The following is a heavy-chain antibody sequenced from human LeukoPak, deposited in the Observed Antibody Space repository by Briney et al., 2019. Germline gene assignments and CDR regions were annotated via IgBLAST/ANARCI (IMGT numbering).Heavy chain of an antibody. J-gene: IGHJ4*02. Sequence: SETLSLTCAVYGGSFSGYYWSWIRQPPGKGLEWIGEINHSGNTYYNPSLKSRVTISVDTSKNHFSLKLSSVTAADTAIYYCARIYYDFEFDFWGQGTLVTVSS. V-gene: IGHV4-34*01. CDR2: INHSGNT. D-gene: IGHD3-3*01. CDR3: ARIYYDFEFDF. CDR1: GGSFSGYY.